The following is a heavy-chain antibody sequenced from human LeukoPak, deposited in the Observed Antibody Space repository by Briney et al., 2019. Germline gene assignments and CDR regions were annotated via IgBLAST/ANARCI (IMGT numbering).Heavy chain of an antibody. CDR2: IYYSGST. J-gene: IGHJ4*02. Sequence: SETLSLTCSVSSGSISTSSTYYWGWFRQPPGKGLEWIGSIYYSGSTYYNPSLKSRVTISVDTSKNQFSLKLSSVTAADTAVYYCAREDVDTAMALLGWGQGTLVTVSS. CDR3: AREDVDTAMALLG. D-gene: IGHD5-18*01. V-gene: IGHV4-39*07. CDR1: SGSISTSSTYY.